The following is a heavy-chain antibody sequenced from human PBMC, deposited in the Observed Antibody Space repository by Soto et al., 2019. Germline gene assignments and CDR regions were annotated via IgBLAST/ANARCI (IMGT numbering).Heavy chain of an antibody. CDR1: GYTFTSYD. Sequence: ASVKVSCKASGYTFTSYDINWVRQATGQGLEWMGWMNPNSGNTGYAQKFQGRVTMTRNTSISTAYMELSSLRSEETAVYYCAGGVNIVASGFDPWGQGTLVTVSS. J-gene: IGHJ5*02. CDR3: AGGVNIVASGFDP. CDR2: MNPNSGNT. V-gene: IGHV1-8*01. D-gene: IGHD5-12*01.